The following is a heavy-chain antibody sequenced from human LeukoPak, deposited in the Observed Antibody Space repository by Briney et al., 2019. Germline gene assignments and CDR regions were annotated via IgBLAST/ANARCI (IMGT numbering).Heavy chain of an antibody. CDR2: IYHSGST. CDR3: AGRGITMVRGVEYYFDY. J-gene: IGHJ4*02. Sequence: SGTLSLTCAVSGGSVSSSNWWSWVRQPPGKGLEWIGEIYHSGSTNYNPSLKSRVTISVDKSKNQFSLKLSSVTAADTAVYYCAGRGITMVRGVEYYFDYWGQGTLVTVSS. CDR1: GGSVSSSNW. D-gene: IGHD3-10*01. V-gene: IGHV4-4*02.